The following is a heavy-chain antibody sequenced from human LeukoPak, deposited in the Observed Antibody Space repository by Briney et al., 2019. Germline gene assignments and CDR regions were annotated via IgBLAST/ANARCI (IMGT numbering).Heavy chain of an antibody. J-gene: IGHJ6*02. D-gene: IGHD3-22*01. V-gene: IGHV1-46*01. CDR2: INLSGGST. Sequence: ASVKVSCKASGYTFTSYYLHWVRQAPGQGLEWMGIINLSGGSTSYAQKFQGRVTMTRDTSTSTVYMELSSLRSEDTAVYYCASPNSSGYYYPATDYYYGMDVWGQGTTVTVSS. CDR1: GYTFTSYY. CDR3: ASPNSSGYYYPATDYYYGMDV.